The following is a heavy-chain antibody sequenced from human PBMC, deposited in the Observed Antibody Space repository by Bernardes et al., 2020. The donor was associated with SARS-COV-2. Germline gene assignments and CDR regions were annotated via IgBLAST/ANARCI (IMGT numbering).Heavy chain of an antibody. CDR1: GFTFSRYA. V-gene: IGHV3-30*04. Sequence: VGSLRLSCAASGFTFSRYAMHWVRQAPDKGLEWVAVISYDGRIKYFADSVKGRFTISRDNSKNTVYLQMNSLRPEDTAVYYCAREAQWQWLVRAFDIWGHGTMVTVSS. D-gene: IGHD6-19*01. CDR2: ISYDGRIK. CDR3: AREAQWQWLVRAFDI. J-gene: IGHJ3*02.